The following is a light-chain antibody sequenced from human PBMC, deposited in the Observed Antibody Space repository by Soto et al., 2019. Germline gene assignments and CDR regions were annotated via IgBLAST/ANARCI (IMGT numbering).Light chain of an antibody. CDR1: QSVSSNY. V-gene: IGKV3-20*01. J-gene: IGKJ1*01. Sequence: EIVLTQSPGTLSLSPGDRATLSCRASQSVSSNYLAWYQQKPGQAPRLLIYGASSRATGIPDRFSGSRSGTDFTLTISRREPEDFAVYYCHLYGSSSPWTVGQGTKVEIK. CDR2: GAS. CDR3: HLYGSSSPWT.